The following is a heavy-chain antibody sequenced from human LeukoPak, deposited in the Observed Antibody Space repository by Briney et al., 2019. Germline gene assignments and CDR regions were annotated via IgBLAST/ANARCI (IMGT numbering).Heavy chain of an antibody. CDR1: GGSFSGYY. V-gene: IGHV4-34*01. CDR3: ARGRRNSGWGKVGQQLGNYFDY. D-gene: IGHD6-13*01. J-gene: IGHJ4*02. Sequence: PSETLSLTCAVYGGSFSGYYWSWIRQPPGKGLEWIGEINHSGSTNYNPSLKSRVTISVDTSKNQFSLKLSSVTAADTAVYYCARGRRNSGWGKVGQQLGNYFDYWGQGTLVTVSS. CDR2: INHSGST.